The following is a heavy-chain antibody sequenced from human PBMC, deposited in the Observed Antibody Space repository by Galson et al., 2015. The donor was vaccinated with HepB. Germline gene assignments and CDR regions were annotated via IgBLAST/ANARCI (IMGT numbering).Heavy chain of an antibody. J-gene: IGHJ6*02. CDR2: INPNIGGT. Sequence: SVKVSCKASGYTFTNYYIHWVRQAPGQGLEWMGWINPNIGGTNFAQKFQGRVTMTRDTSINTAYMELSSLRSDDTAVYYCARDQNYGMGVWGQGTTVTVSS. V-gene: IGHV1-2*02. CDR3: ARDQNYGMGV. CDR1: GYTFTNYY.